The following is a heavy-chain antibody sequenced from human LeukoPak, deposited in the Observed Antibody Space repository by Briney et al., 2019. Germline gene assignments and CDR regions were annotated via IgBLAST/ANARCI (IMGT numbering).Heavy chain of an antibody. J-gene: IGHJ4*02. V-gene: IGHV4-59*08. Sequence: SETLSLTCAVSGGSFSSYYWSWIRQPPGKGLEWIGYIYYSGSTNYNPSLKSRVTISVDTSKNQFSLKLSSVTAADTAVYYCARSAPDYDFWSGYSPRGVYYFDYWGQGTLVTVSS. D-gene: IGHD3-3*01. CDR3: ARSAPDYDFWSGYSPRGVYYFDY. CDR1: GGSFSSYY. CDR2: IYYSGST.